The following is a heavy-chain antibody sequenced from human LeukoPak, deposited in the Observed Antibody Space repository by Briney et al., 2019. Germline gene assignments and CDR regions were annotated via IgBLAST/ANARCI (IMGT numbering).Heavy chain of an antibody. D-gene: IGHD1-26*01. CDR1: GGTFSSYA. V-gene: IGHV1-69*13. CDR2: IIPIFGTA. Sequence: ASVEVSCKASGGTFSSYAISWVRQAPGQGLEWMGGIIPIFGTANYAQKFQGRVTITADESTSTAYMELRSLRSDDTAVYYCARGSRWEPFDYWGQGTLVTVSS. J-gene: IGHJ4*02. CDR3: ARGSRWEPFDY.